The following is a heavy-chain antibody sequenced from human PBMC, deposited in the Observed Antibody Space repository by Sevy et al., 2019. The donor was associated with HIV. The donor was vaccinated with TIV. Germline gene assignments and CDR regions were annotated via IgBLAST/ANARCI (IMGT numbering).Heavy chain of an antibody. CDR3: AKGGGIGNYYYYGMDV. J-gene: IGHJ6*02. Sequence: GGSLRLSCAASGFTFSSYGMHWVRQAPGKGLEWVAVISYDGSNKYYADSVKGRFTISRDNSKNTLYLQMNSLRAEDTAVYYCAKGGGIGNYYYYGMDVWGPGTTVTVSS. CDR1: GFTFSSYG. V-gene: IGHV3-30*18. D-gene: IGHD3-10*01. CDR2: ISYDGSNK.